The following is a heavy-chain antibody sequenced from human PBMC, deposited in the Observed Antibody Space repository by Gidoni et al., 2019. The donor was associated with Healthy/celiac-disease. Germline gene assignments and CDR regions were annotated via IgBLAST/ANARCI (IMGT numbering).Heavy chain of an antibody. V-gene: IGHV3-30*18. CDR2: ISYDGSNK. J-gene: IGHJ4*02. D-gene: IGHD6-19*01. Sequence: QVQLLESGGGVVQPGRSLRLSCAASGFTFSSSGMHWVRQAPGKGLEWVAVISYDGSNKYYADSVKGRFTISRDNSKNTLYLQMNSLRAEDTAVYYCAKDYSSGWFLEGFYFDYWGQGTLVTVSS. CDR3: AKDYSSGWFLEGFYFDY. CDR1: GFTFSSSG.